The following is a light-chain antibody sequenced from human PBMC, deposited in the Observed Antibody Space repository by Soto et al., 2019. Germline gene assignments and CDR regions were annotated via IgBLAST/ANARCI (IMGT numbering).Light chain of an antibody. CDR2: EVT. V-gene: IGLV2-14*01. J-gene: IGLJ2*01. CDR1: SSDVGDYNY. Sequence: QSALTQPASVSGSPGQSITISCTGTSSDVGDYNYVSWYRQHPGNAPKLIIYEVTNRPSGISNRFSGSKSGNTASLTISGLQAEDEAYYYCSSYTTSTSFILFGGGTKVTVL. CDR3: SSYTTSTSFIL.